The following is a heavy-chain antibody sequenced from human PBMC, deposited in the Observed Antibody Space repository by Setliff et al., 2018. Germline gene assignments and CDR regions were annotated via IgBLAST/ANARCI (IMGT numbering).Heavy chain of an antibody. J-gene: IGHJ3*02. CDR1: GGSISSSSYY. D-gene: IGHD4-17*01. V-gene: IGHV4-39*07. CDR2: IYYSGRT. Sequence: PSETLSLTCTVSGGSISSSSYYWGWIRQPPGKGLEWIGSIYYSGRTYYHPSLKSRVTISVDTSKNQFSLKLSSVTAADTAVYYCARDPLTTNRRRAFDIWDQGAMVTVSS. CDR3: ARDPLTTNRRRAFDI.